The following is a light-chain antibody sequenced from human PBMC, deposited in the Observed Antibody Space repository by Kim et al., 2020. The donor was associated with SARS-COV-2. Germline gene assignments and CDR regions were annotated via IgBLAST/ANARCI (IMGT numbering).Light chain of an antibody. J-gene: IGKJ4*01. CDR1: RSVSTF. CDR3: HHRSDWPLT. Sequence: EIVLTQSPATLSLSPGERATLSCRASRSVSTFLAWYQHKPGQAPRLLIYDASNRATGIPPRFSGSGSGTDFTLTISSLEPDDFAVYYCHHRSDWPLTFGGGTKVDIK. CDR2: DAS. V-gene: IGKV3-11*01.